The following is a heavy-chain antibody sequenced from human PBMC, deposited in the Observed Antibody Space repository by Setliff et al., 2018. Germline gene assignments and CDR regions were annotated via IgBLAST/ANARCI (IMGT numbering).Heavy chain of an antibody. Sequence: GGSLRLSCAASGFTFSSYNMDWVRQAPGKGLEWVSYINSRSSTIFYADSVKGRFTISRDNSKNTLYLQMNSLRAEDTAVYYCAKDPRGDYNFWSGYFGPYFDYWGQGTLVTVSS. D-gene: IGHD3-3*01. CDR2: INSRSSTI. V-gene: IGHV3-48*01. J-gene: IGHJ4*02. CDR3: AKDPRGDYNFWSGYFGPYFDY. CDR1: GFTFSSYN.